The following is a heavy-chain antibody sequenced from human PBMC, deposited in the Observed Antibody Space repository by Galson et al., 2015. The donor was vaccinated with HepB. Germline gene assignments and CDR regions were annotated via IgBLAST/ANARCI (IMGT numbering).Heavy chain of an antibody. CDR1: GFTFSSYG. V-gene: IGHV3-33*01. Sequence: SLRLSCAASGFTFSSYGMHWVRQAPGKGLEWVAVIWYDGSNKYYADSVKGRFTISRDNSKNTLYLQMNSLRAEDTAVYYCARDPPGAGAIHSVYGMDVWGQGTTVTVSS. J-gene: IGHJ6*02. D-gene: IGHD7-27*01. CDR3: ARDPPGAGAIHSVYGMDV. CDR2: IWYDGSNK.